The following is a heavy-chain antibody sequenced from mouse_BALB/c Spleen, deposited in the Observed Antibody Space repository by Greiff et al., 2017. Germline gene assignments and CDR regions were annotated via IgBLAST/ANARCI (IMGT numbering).Heavy chain of an antibody. CDR3: AKTDNYAAMDY. J-gene: IGHJ4*01. Sequence: EVKVVESGGGLVQPGGSLKLSCAASGFTFSSYTMSWVRQTPEKRLEWVAYISNGGGSTYYPDTVKGRFTISRDNAKNTLYLQMSSLKSEDTAMYYCAKTDNYAAMDYWGQGTSVTVSS. CDR1: GFTFSSYT. CDR2: ISNGGGST. V-gene: IGHV5-12-2*01. D-gene: IGHD1-3*01.